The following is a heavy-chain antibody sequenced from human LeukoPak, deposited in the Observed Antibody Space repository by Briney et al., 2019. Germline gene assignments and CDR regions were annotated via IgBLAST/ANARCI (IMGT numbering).Heavy chain of an antibody. CDR2: INPKIGGT. Sequence: ASVKVSCKASGYTFAGYYMHWVRQAPGQGLEWMGWINPKIGGTNYAQKFQGRVTMTRDTSISTAYMELSSLRSDDTAVYYCAREDNWNYDYWGQGTLVTVSS. D-gene: IGHD1-7*01. V-gene: IGHV1-2*02. CDR3: AREDNWNYDY. J-gene: IGHJ4*02. CDR1: GYTFAGYY.